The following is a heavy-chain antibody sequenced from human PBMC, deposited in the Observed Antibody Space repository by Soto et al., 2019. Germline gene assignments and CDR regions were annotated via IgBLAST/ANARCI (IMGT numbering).Heavy chain of an antibody. D-gene: IGHD2-2*01. CDR3: VRDSARIVVVPRVDGDNWLDP. CDR1: GFTFSDYF. V-gene: IGHV3-11*06. CDR2: ISGSSDNI. Sequence: PGGSLRLSCAASGFTFSDYFMSWIRQAPGKGLEWVSFISGSSDNIKYADSVKGRFTISRDNAKNSLYLQMNSLRAEDTAVYYCVRDSARIVVVPRVDGDNWLDPWGQGPLVTVSS. J-gene: IGHJ5*02.